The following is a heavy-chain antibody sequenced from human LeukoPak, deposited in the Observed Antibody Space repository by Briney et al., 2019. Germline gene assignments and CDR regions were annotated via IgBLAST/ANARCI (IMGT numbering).Heavy chain of an antibody. Sequence: GRSLRLSCAASGFTFSSYGMHWVRQAPGKGLEWVAVISYDGSNKYYADSVKGRFTISRDNSKNTLYLQMNSLRAEDTAVYYCARSSGSYGPFDYWGQGTLVTVSS. D-gene: IGHD1-26*01. CDR1: GFTFSSYG. CDR2: ISYDGSNK. CDR3: ARSSGSYGPFDY. J-gene: IGHJ4*02. V-gene: IGHV3-30*03.